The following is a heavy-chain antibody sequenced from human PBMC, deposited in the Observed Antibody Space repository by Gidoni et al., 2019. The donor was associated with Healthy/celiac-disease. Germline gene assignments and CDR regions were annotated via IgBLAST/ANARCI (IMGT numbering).Heavy chain of an antibody. Sequence: QVQLVESGGGVVQPGRSLRLSWAASGFTFRSYALHGVRQAPGKGLEWVAVISYDGSNKYYADSVKGRFTISRDNSKNTLYLQMNSLRAEDTAVYYCARDLIIAVAGTLFYYYGMDVWGQGTTVTVSS. J-gene: IGHJ6*02. V-gene: IGHV3-30-3*01. CDR1: GFTFRSYA. CDR2: ISYDGSNK. CDR3: ARDLIIAVAGTLFYYYGMDV. D-gene: IGHD6-19*01.